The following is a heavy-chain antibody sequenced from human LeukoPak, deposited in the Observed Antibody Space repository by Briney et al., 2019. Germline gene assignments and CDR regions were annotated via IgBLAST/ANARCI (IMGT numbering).Heavy chain of an antibody. V-gene: IGHV1-2*02. CDR3: VRDLGFTNGGDSD. CDR2: SNPIGGGT. J-gene: IGHJ4*02. CDR1: GYTFSGYY. Sequence: ASVSVSCKAPGYTFSGYYMHWVRQAPGQGLEWMGWSNPIGGGTRYAQKFQGRVTMTRDTSISTAYMELNRLRSDDTAVYYCVRDLGFTNGGDSDWGQGTLVTVSS. D-gene: IGHD1-1*01.